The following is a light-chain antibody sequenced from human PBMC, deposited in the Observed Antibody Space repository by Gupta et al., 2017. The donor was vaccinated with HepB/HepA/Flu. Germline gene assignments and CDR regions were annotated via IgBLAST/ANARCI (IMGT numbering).Light chain of an antibody. CDR3: QYDGSSPT. CDR1: QNVSSGY. CDR2: DTS. V-gene: IGKV3-20*01. J-gene: IGKJ2*01. Sequence: IVLTQSPGTLSLSPGERATLSCRASQNVSSGYLAWQQQNPGQAPRLIIYDTSSRAESNTGGFSGRGEENDFTHTSSIRENEDSDVYYMQYDGSSPTFGQGAKMEIK.